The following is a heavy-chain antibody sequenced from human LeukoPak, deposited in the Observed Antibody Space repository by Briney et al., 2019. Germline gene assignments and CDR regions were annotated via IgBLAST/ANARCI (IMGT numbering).Heavy chain of an antibody. J-gene: IGHJ6*03. V-gene: IGHV1-18*01. D-gene: IGHD3-10*01. CDR2: ISAYNGNT. Sequence: GASVKVSCKASGYTFTSYGISWVRQAPGQGLEWMGWISAYNGNTNYAQKLQGRVTMTTDTSTSTAYMELRSLRSDDTAVYYCARGSDGSGSYGSFYYYMDVWGKGTTVTVSS. CDR1: GYTFTSYG. CDR3: ARGSDGSGSYGSFYYYMDV.